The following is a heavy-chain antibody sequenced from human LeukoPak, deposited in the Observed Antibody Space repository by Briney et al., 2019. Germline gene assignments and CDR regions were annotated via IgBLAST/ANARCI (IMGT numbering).Heavy chain of an antibody. CDR1: GGSISSGGYY. J-gene: IGHJ4*02. D-gene: IGHD6-6*01. V-gene: IGHV4-61*08. CDR3: ARGLYNGQLVFSS. Sequence: SETLSLTCTVSGGSISSGGYYWSWIRQPPGKGLEWIGYIYYSGSTNYNPSLKSRVTISVDTSKNQFSLKLSSVTAADTAVYYCARGLYNGQLVFSSWGQGTLVTVSS. CDR2: IYYSGST.